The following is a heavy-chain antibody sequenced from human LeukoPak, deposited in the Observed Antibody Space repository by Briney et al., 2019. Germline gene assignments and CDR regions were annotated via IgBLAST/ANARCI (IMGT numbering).Heavy chain of an antibody. J-gene: IGHJ4*02. D-gene: IGHD6-13*01. V-gene: IGHV4-34*01. CDR1: GGSYSGYY. Sequence: PSEILSLTCAVYGGSYSGYYWSWIRQPPGKGLEWIGEINHSGSTNYNPSLKSRVTISVDTSKNQFSLQLSSVTAADTAVFYCARLTAPWSTQRIAAEVVLWGQGTLVTVSS. CDR2: INHSGST. CDR3: ARLTAPWSTQRIAAEVVL.